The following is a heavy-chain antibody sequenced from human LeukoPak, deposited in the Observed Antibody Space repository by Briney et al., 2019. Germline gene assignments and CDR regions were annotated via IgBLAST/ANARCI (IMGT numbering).Heavy chain of an antibody. D-gene: IGHD6-6*01. CDR2: IYPDDSDT. V-gene: IGHV5-51*01. Sequence: GESLKISCKGSGYSFTSYLIGWVRPMPGKGLEWMGIIYPDDSDTRCNPSFQGQVTISADKSISTAYLQWSSLKASDTAMYYCARQGHSIAAWGYWGQGTLVTVSS. CDR1: GYSFTSYL. J-gene: IGHJ4*02. CDR3: ARQGHSIAAWGY.